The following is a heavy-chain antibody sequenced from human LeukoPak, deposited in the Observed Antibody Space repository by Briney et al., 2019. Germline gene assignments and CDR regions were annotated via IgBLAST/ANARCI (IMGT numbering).Heavy chain of an antibody. J-gene: IGHJ3*02. Sequence: SETLSLTCTVSGGSISTSNYYWGWIRQPPGKGLEWIGNIFYSGSTYYNPSLKSRVTISVDTSKNQFSLNLSSVTAADTAVYYCARDPQYYYDSSGYPIYAFDIWGQGTMVTVSS. V-gene: IGHV4-39*07. CDR2: IFYSGST. CDR3: ARDPQYYYDSSGYPIYAFDI. D-gene: IGHD3-22*01. CDR1: GGSISTSNYY.